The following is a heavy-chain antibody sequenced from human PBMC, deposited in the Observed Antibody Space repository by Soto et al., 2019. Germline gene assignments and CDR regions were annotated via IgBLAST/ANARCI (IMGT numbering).Heavy chain of an antibody. V-gene: IGHV3-74*01. J-gene: IGHJ6*02. Sequence: EVQLVESGGGLVQPGGSLRLSCAASGFTSSNYWMHWVRQAPGKGLVWVSRIKSDGSSTSYADSVKGRFTISRDNAKNTLDLQLHGLRAEYMAVYYCSRSVRSGSFPYYYYAMDVWGQGTTVTVSS. D-gene: IGHD3-10*01. CDR3: SRSVRSGSFPYYYYAMDV. CDR2: IKSDGSST. CDR1: GFTSSNYW.